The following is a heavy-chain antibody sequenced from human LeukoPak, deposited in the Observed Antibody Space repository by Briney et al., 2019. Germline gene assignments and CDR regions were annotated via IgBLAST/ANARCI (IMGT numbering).Heavy chain of an antibody. Sequence: GGSLRLSCAASGFTFSDYYMSWIRQAPGKGLEWVSYISNSGSTIYYADAMKGRFTISRANAKNSLYLQMNSLRAEDTAVYYCARAFGRYYFDYWGQGNLVTVSS. CDR2: ISNSGSTI. CDR1: GFTFSDYY. V-gene: IGHV3-11*01. D-gene: IGHD3-10*01. CDR3: ARAFGRYYFDY. J-gene: IGHJ4*02.